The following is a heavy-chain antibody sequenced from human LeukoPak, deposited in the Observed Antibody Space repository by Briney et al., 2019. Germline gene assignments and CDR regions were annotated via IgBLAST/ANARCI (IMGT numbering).Heavy chain of an antibody. J-gene: IGHJ4*02. CDR2: INHSGST. V-gene: IGHV4-34*01. Sequence: SETLSLTCAVYGGSFSGYYWSWIRQPPGKGLEWIGEINHSGSTNYNPSLKSRVTISVDTSKNQFSLKLSSVTAAGTAVYYCASYDFWSGRDYWGQGTLVTVSS. CDR3: ASYDFWSGRDY. D-gene: IGHD3-3*01. CDR1: GGSFSGYY.